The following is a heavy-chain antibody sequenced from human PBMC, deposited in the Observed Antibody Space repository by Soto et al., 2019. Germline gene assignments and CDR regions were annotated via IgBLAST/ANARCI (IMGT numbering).Heavy chain of an antibody. Sequence: SETLSLTCTVSGGSISSYYWSWIRQPPGKGLEWIGYIYYSGSTNYNPSLKSRVTISVDTSKNQFSLKLSSVTAADTAVYYCARVLRYYDSSGYYYLNDYWGQGTLVTVS. V-gene: IGHV4-59*01. CDR1: GGSISSYY. CDR3: ARVLRYYDSSGYYYLNDY. CDR2: IYYSGST. D-gene: IGHD3-22*01. J-gene: IGHJ4*02.